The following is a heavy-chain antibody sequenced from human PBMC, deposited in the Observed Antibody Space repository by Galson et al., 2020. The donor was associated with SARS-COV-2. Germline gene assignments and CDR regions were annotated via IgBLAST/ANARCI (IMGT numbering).Heavy chain of an antibody. D-gene: IGHD3-3*01. V-gene: IGHV4-59*01. Sequence: SETLSLTCGVSDDSISSYYWSCIRKPPGKGLEWSGYIYYSGSTNYNTSLKSRVIISVDTSKNQFSLKLSSVTAADTTVYYCARDRVINYDFWSGTLRPNWFDPWGQGTLVTVSS. CDR1: DDSISSYY. CDR3: ARDRVINYDFWSGTLRPNWFDP. CDR2: IYYSGST. J-gene: IGHJ5*02.